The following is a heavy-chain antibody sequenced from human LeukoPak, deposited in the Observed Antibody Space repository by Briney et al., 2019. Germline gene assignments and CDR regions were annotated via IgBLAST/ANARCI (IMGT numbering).Heavy chain of an antibody. V-gene: IGHV1-18*04. Sequence: GASVKVSCKASGYTFTGYHIHWVRQAPGQGLEWMGRINAYNGNTNYAQKLQGRVTMTTDTSTSTAYMELRSLRSDDTAVYYCARVGTMIVSWGQGTLVTVSS. J-gene: IGHJ4*02. CDR1: GYTFTGYH. CDR2: INAYNGNT. D-gene: IGHD3-22*01. CDR3: ARVGTMIVS.